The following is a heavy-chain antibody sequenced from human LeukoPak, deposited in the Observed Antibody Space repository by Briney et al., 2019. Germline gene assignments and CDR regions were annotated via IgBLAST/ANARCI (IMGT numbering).Heavy chain of an antibody. J-gene: IGHJ4*02. Sequence: SETLSLTCTVSGGSISSSSYYWGWIRQPPGKGLEWIGSIYYSGSTYYNPSLKSRVTMSVDTSKNHFSVKLSSVTAADTAVYYCARESEFDATGYLYWGQGILVTVSS. D-gene: IGHD3-9*01. CDR3: ARESEFDATGYLY. CDR1: GGSISSSSYY. CDR2: IYYSGST. V-gene: IGHV4-39*02.